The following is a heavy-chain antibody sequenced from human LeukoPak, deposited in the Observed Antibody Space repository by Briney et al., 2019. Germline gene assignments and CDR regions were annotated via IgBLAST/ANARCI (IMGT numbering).Heavy chain of an antibody. D-gene: IGHD6-19*01. CDR1: GGTFSSYA. J-gene: IGHJ6*03. CDR3: ARFGVAVDHYYYYMDV. V-gene: IGHV1-69*05. CDR2: IIPIFGTA. Sequence: SVKVSCKASGGTFSSYAISWVRQAPGQGLEWMGGIIPIFGTANYAQKFQGRVTMTRNTSISTAYMELSSLRSEDTAVYYCARFGVAVDHYYYYMDVWGKGTTVTISS.